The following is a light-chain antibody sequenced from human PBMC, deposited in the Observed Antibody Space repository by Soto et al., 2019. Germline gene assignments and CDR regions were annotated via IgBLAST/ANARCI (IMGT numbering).Light chain of an antibody. CDR2: DAS. J-gene: IGKJ3*01. V-gene: IGKV3-11*01. CDR1: QSVNNF. CDR3: QQRGSWPAT. Sequence: DTFLTHSPAIRSFSPWERAPLSCRASQSVNNFFAWYQQKPGQAPRLLIYDASYRAPGIPARFSGSGSGTDFTLTISSLEAEDSAVYYCQQRGSWPATFGPGTKVDVK.